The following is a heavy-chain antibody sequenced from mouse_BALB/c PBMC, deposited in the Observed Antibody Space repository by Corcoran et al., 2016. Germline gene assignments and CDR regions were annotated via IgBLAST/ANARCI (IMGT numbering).Heavy chain of an antibody. Sequence: EVQLQQSGPEMVKPGASVKMSCKASGYTFTSYVMHWVKQKPGQGLEWIGYINPYNDGTKYNEKFKGKATLTSDKSSSTAYMELSSLTSEDSAVYYCARMITTAWFAYWGQGTLVTVSA. CDR3: ARMITTAWFAY. D-gene: IGHD2-4*01. J-gene: IGHJ3*01. CDR2: INPYNDGT. CDR1: GYTFTSYV. V-gene: IGHV1S136*01.